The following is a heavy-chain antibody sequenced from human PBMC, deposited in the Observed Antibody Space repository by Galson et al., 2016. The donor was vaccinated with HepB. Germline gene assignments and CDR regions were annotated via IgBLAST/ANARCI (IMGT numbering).Heavy chain of an antibody. J-gene: IGHJ4*02. Sequence: SLRLSCAASGFTFGDYAMSWFRQAPGKGLEWVANINRNGNEKNYVDSGRGRFTISRDNAKNSLYLQINSLRAEDTAVYFCARQRSEDSSGYYGAGAYFDKWGQGTQVTVSS. CDR1: GFTFGDYA. CDR3: ARQRSEDSSGYYGAGAYFDK. D-gene: IGHD3-22*01. CDR2: INRNGNEK. V-gene: IGHV3-7*03.